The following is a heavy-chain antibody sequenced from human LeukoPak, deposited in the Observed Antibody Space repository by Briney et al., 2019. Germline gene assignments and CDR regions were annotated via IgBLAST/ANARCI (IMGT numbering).Heavy chain of an antibody. CDR3: APRGGDGSALDS. CDR1: GGSIRSNNW. D-gene: IGHD2-21*02. CDR2: IYHSGST. Sequence: SETLSLTCAVCGGSIRSNNWWSWVRQPPGKGLEWIGEIYHSGSTNYNPSLKSRVTISVDKSKNQYSLKLSSVTAADTAVYYCAPRGGDGSALDSSGRGTMVTVSS. J-gene: IGHJ3*02. V-gene: IGHV4-4*02.